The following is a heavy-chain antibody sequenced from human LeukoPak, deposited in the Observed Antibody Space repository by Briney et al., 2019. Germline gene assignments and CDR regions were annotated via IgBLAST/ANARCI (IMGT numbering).Heavy chain of an antibody. J-gene: IGHJ4*02. CDR3: ARGSWDYYDSSSYYFDY. Sequence: SETLSLTCAVYGGSFSSYYWSWIRQPPGKGLEWIGYIYYSGSTNYNPSLKSRVTISVDTSKNQFSLKLSSVTAADTAVYYCARGSWDYYDSSSYYFDYWGQGTLVTVSS. D-gene: IGHD3-22*01. CDR1: GGSFSSYY. V-gene: IGHV4-59*01. CDR2: IYYSGST.